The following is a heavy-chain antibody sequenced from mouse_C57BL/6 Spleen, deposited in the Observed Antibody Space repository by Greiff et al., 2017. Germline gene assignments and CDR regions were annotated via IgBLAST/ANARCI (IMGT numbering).Heavy chain of an antibody. V-gene: IGHV1-82*01. Sequence: VQLQQSGPELVKPGASVKISCKASGYAFSSSWMNWVKQRPGKGLEWIGRIYPGDGDTNYNGKFKGKATLTADKSSSTAYMQLSSLTSEDSAVYFCARGNGNYEGYAMDYWGQGTSVTVSS. CDR3: ARGNGNYEGYAMDY. CDR1: GYAFSSSW. J-gene: IGHJ4*01. CDR2: IYPGDGDT. D-gene: IGHD2-1*01.